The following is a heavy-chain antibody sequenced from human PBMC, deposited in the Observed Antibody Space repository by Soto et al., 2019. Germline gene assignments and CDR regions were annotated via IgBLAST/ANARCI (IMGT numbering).Heavy chain of an antibody. CDR2: IIPIFGTA. D-gene: IGHD3-10*01. CDR3: ARDPHYGSGSYYIYYGMDV. CDR1: GGTFSSYA. J-gene: IGHJ6*02. V-gene: IGHV1-69*13. Sequence: SVKVSCKASGGTFSSYAISWVRQAPGQGLEWMGGIIPIFGTANYAQKFQGRVTITADESTSTAYMELSSLRSEDTAVYYCARDPHYGSGSYYIYYGMDVWGQGTTVTVSS.